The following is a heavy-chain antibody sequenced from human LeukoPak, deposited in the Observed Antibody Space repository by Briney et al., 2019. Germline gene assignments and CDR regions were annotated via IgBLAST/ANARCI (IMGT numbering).Heavy chain of an antibody. J-gene: IGHJ3*02. D-gene: IGHD3-9*01. CDR1: GYTFTSYA. Sequence: GASVKVSCKASGYTFTSYAMNWVRQAPGQGLEWMGWINTNTGNPTYAQGFTGRFVFSLDTSVSTAYLQISSLKAEDTAVYYCARDLYYDILTGYSLDAFDIWGQGTMVTVSS. CDR3: ARDLYYDILTGYSLDAFDI. CDR2: INTNTGNP. V-gene: IGHV7-4-1*02.